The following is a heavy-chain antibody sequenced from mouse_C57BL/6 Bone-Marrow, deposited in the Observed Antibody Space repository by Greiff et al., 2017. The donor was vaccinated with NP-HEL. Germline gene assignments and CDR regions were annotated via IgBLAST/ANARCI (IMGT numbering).Heavy chain of an antibody. Sequence: VQLVESGPELVKPGASVKISCKASGYAFSSSWMNWVKQRPGKGLEWIGRIYPGDGDTNYNGKFKGKATLTADKSSSTAYMQLSSLTSEDSAVYFCARRVTVVAKRYFDVWGTGTTVTVSS. CDR2: IYPGDGDT. V-gene: IGHV1-82*01. D-gene: IGHD1-1*01. J-gene: IGHJ1*03. CDR3: ARRVTVVAKRYFDV. CDR1: GYAFSSSW.